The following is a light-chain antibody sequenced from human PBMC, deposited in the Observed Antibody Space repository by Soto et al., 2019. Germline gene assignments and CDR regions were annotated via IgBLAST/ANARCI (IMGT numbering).Light chain of an antibody. V-gene: IGKV2D-29*01. J-gene: IGKJ5*01. CDR3: MQSIQLPIT. CDR1: QSRLHSNGYNY. Sequence: DIVMTQSPLSLPVTPGEPASISCRCSQSRLHSNGYNYLDWYLQKPGQPPQLLIYEVSNRFSGVPDRFSGSGSGTDFTLKISRVEAEDVGVYYCMQSIQLPITFGQGTRLEIK. CDR2: EVS.